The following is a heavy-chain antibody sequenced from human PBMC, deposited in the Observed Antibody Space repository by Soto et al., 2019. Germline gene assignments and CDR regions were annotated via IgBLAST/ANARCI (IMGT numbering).Heavy chain of an antibody. V-gene: IGHV1-3*01. CDR2: INAGNGNT. CDR3: AREVVILTGYYNVSWFDP. J-gene: IGHJ5*02. D-gene: IGHD3-9*01. CDR1: GYTFTSYA. Sequence: ASVKVSCKASGYTFTSYAMHWVRQAPGQRLEWMGWINAGNGNTKYSQKFQGRVTITRDTSASTAYMELSSLRSEDTAVYYCAREVVILTGYYNVSWFDPWGQGTLLTVSS.